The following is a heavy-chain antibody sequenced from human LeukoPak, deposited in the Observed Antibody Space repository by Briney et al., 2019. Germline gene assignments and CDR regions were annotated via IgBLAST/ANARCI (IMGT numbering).Heavy chain of an antibody. CDR3: AKDLVRGDTAMVIPLDY. Sequence: SCKASGYTFTGYYMHWVRQAPGKGLEWVAVISYDGSNKYYADSVKGRFTISRDNSKNTLYLQMNSLRAEDTAVYYCAKDLVRGDTAMVIPLDYWGQGTLVTVSS. D-gene: IGHD5-18*01. J-gene: IGHJ4*02. CDR1: GYTFTGYY. CDR2: ISYDGSNK. V-gene: IGHV3-30*18.